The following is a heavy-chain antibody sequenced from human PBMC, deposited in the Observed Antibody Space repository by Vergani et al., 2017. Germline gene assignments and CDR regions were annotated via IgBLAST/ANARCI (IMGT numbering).Heavy chain of an antibody. Sequence: QVQLVESGGGVVQPGRSLRLSSAASGFTFSSYGMHWVRQAPGKGLEWVAVIWYDGSNKYYADSVKGRFTISRDNSKNTLYLQMNSLRAEDTAVYYCARTMVRGVAYYGMDVWGQGTTVTVSS. CDR1: GFTFSSYG. J-gene: IGHJ6*02. D-gene: IGHD3-10*01. CDR2: IWYDGSNK. V-gene: IGHV3-33*01. CDR3: ARTMVRGVAYYGMDV.